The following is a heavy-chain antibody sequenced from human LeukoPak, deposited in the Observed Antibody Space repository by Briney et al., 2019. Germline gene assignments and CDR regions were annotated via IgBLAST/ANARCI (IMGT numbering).Heavy chain of an antibody. CDR1: GFTFSSYG. J-gene: IGHJ6*02. V-gene: IGHV3-33*01. D-gene: IGHD6-19*01. CDR2: IWYDGSNK. CDR3: ARALGYPGIAVAGKGLRPPPNPGMDV. Sequence: GGSLRLSCAASGFTFSSYGMHWVRQAPGEGLEWVAVIWYDGSNKYYADSVKGRFTISRDNSKNTLYLQMNSLRAEDTAVYYCARALGYPGIAVAGKGLRPPPNPGMDVWGQGTTVTVSS.